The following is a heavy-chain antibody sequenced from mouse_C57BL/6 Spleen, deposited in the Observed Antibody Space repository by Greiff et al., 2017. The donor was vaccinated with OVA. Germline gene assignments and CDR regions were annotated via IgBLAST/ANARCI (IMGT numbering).Heavy chain of an antibody. CDR1: GYTFTSYW. J-gene: IGHJ1*03. D-gene: IGHD1-1*01. Sequence: QVQLQQPGPELVKPGASVKLSCKASGYTFTSYWMHWMKQRPGQGLEWIGMIHPNSGSANYNEKFKSKATLTVDKSSSTAYMQLGSLTSEDSAVDYGARGYYGSSHWYFDVWGTGTTVTVSS. V-gene: IGHV1-64*01. CDR2: IHPNSGSA. CDR3: ARGYYGSSHWYFDV.